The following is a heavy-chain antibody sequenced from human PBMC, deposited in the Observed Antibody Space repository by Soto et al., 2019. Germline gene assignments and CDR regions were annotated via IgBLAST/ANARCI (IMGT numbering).Heavy chain of an antibody. V-gene: IGHV3-23*01. Sequence: EVQLLESGGGLVQPGGSLRLSCAASGFTFRNYVMTWVRQAPGKGLEWLSTITGSGSNTYYADSVRGRFVISRDNSKDTPYLQMDSSGGADTTVDYCGTMEWLGGLSGDDFWGQGTLVTVSS. CDR1: GFTFRNYV. CDR2: ITGSGSNT. D-gene: IGHD3-10*01. J-gene: IGHJ4*02. CDR3: GTMEWLGGLSGDDF.